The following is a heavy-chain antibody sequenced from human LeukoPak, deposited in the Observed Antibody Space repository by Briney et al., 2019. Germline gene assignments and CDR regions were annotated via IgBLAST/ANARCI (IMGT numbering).Heavy chain of an antibody. CDR3: ARDFDGSGTY. CDR2: IKSKTDGGTT. J-gene: IGHJ4*02. Sequence: GGSLRLSCAASGFTFSNAWMSWVRQAPGKGLEWVGRIKSKTDGGTTDYAAPVKGRFTISRDNAKNSVYLQLNSLRAEDTAVYYCARDFDGSGTYWGQGTLVTVSS. D-gene: IGHD3-10*01. V-gene: IGHV3-15*01. CDR1: GFTFSNAW.